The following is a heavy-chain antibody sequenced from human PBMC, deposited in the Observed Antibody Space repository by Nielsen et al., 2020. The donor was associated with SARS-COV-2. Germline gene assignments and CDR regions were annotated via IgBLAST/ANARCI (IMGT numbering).Heavy chain of an antibody. V-gene: IGHV3-30*04. Sequence: GGSLRLSCAASGFTFSSYAMHWVRQAPGKGLEWVAVISYDGSNKYYADSVKGRFTISRDNSKNTLYLQMNSLRAEDTAVYYCAKSAVPAAMKYYFDYWGQGTRVTVSS. CDR3: AKSAVPAAMKYYFDY. D-gene: IGHD2-2*01. CDR1: GFTFSSYA. CDR2: ISYDGSNK. J-gene: IGHJ4*02.